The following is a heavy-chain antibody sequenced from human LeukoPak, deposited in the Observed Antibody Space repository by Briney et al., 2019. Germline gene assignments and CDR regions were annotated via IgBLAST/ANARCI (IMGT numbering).Heavy chain of an antibody. CDR3: ARVFGGREIGF. J-gene: IGHJ4*02. V-gene: IGHV1-8*01. D-gene: IGHD3-3*01. CDR2: MNPKTGST. CDR1: GYTFTTYD. Sequence: ASVKVSCKASGYTFTTYDINWVRQASGQGLEWMGWMNPKTGSTAYAQKFQDRVTMTRDTSIDTAYLEMSSLTYEDTAMYYCARVFGGREIGFWRQGTQVTVSS.